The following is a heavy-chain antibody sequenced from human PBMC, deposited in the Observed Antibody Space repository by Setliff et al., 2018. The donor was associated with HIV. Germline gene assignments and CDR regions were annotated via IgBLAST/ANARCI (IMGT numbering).Heavy chain of an antibody. V-gene: IGHV3-30*03. D-gene: IGHD4-17*01. J-gene: IGHJ2*01. CDR3: ARDPYPYADYGDWYFDL. CDR1: GFTFSSYR. Sequence: GGSLRLSCAASGFTFSSYRIHWVRQAPGKGLECVAAISEDGNNTYYVDSVKGRFTISRDNSKNTLYLQMGCLRAADMAVYYCARDPYPYADYGDWYFDLWGRGTLVTVSS. CDR2: ISEDGNNT.